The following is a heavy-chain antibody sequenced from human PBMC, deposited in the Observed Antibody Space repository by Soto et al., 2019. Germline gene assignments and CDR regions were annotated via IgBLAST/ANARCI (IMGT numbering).Heavy chain of an antibody. D-gene: IGHD2-15*01. CDR1: GGSISSSSYY. Sequence: SETLSLTCTVSGGSISSSSYYWGWIRQPPGKGLEWIGSIYYSGSTYYNPSLKSRFTISVDTSKNQSSLKLSSVTAADTAVYYCASGGGILGYCSGGSCYSHYYYGMDVWGKGTTVTVSS. J-gene: IGHJ6*04. CDR2: IYYSGST. V-gene: IGHV4-39*01. CDR3: ASGGGILGYCSGGSCYSHYYYGMDV.